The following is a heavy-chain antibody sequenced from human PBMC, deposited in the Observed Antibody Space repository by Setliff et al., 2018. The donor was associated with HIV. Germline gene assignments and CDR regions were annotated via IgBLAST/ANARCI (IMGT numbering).Heavy chain of an antibody. CDR1: GGTFSSYA. Sequence: ASVKVSCKASGGTFSSYAISWVRQAPGQGHEWMGGIIPIFGTANYAQKFQGRVTITADESTSTAYMELSSLRSEDTAVYYCARSDYYDSSGYSWFDPWGQGTLVTVSS. V-gene: IGHV1-69*13. CDR2: IIPIFGTA. CDR3: ARSDYYDSSGYSWFDP. D-gene: IGHD3-22*01. J-gene: IGHJ5*02.